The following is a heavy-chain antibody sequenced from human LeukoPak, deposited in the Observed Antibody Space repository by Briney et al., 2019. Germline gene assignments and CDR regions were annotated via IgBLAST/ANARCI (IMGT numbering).Heavy chain of an antibody. V-gene: IGHV4-34*01. Sequence: SETLSLTCAVYGGSFSGYYWSWIRQPPGKGLEWIGEINHSGSTNYNPSLKSRVTISVDTSKNQFSLKLSSVTAADTAVYYCATLSSRGYYGSGSFWGQGTLVTVSS. CDR1: GGSFSGYY. D-gene: IGHD3-10*01. J-gene: IGHJ4*02. CDR2: INHSGST. CDR3: ATLSSRGYYGSGSF.